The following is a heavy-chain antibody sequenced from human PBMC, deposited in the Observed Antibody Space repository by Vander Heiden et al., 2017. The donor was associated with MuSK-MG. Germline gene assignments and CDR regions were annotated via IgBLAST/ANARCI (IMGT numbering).Heavy chain of an antibody. CDR1: GGTFSCYA. Sequence: QVQLVQSGAEVKKPGSSVMVSCKAAGGTFSCYAISWVRQAPGQGLEWVGGITPILGIANYAQKFQGSVTITAGASTSTAYMELRRLRSEDTAVYYCTGVNWGAYCYCYMCVWGKGTTVTVSS. V-gene: IGHV1-69*04. CDR2: ITPILGIA. J-gene: IGHJ6*03. CDR3: TGVNWGAYCYCYMCV. D-gene: IGHD7-27*01.